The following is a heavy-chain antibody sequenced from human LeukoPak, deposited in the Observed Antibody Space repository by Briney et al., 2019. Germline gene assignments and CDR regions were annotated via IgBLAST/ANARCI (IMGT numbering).Heavy chain of an antibody. CDR2: INHSGST. Sequence: SETLSLTCAVYGGSFSGYYWSWIRQPPGKGLEWIGEINHSGSTNYNPSLKSRVTISVDTSKNQFSLKLSSVTAADTAVYYCARGVRGYDILTGYQGRFNPWGQGTLVTVSS. J-gene: IGHJ5*02. V-gene: IGHV4-34*01. CDR3: ARGVRGYDILTGYQGRFNP. CDR1: GGSFSGYY. D-gene: IGHD3-9*01.